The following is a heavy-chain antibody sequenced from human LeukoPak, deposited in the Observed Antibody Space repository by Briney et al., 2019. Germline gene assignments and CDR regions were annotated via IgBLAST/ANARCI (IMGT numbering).Heavy chain of an antibody. V-gene: IGHV3-48*03. Sequence: GGSLRLSCAASGFTFSNYEMNWVRQAPGKGLEWVSYISSGGGTIYYADSVKGRFTISRDNAKNSLYLQMNSLRAEDTALFFCARGRGSGSSDIDYWGQGTLVTVSS. J-gene: IGHJ4*02. CDR3: ARGRGSGSSDIDY. CDR1: GFTFSNYE. D-gene: IGHD3-10*01. CDR2: ISSGGGTI.